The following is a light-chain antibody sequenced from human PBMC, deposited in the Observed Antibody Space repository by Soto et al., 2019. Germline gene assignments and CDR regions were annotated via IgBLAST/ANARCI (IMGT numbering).Light chain of an antibody. CDR3: QHYNSYSEA. CDR1: QTTSSW. Sequence: DIQMTQSPSTLSGSVGDRVTITCRASQTTSSWLAWYQQKPGEAPKLLIYKASTLKSGVPSRFSGSGSGTEFTPTISSLQPDDFATYYCQHYNSYSEAFGQGTKVDIK. V-gene: IGKV1-5*03. J-gene: IGKJ1*01. CDR2: KAS.